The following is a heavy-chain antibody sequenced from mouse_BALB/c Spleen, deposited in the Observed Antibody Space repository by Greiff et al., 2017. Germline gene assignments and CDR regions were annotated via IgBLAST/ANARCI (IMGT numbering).Heavy chain of an antibody. V-gene: IGHV5-12-2*01. J-gene: IGHJ1*01. CDR2: ISNGGGST. D-gene: IGHD1-1*01. CDR3: ARHPSSYDWYFDV. CDR1: GFTFSSYT. Sequence: EVQLQQSGGGLVQPGGSLKLSCAASGFTFSSYTMSWVRQTPEKRLEWVAYISNGGGSTYYPDTVKGRFTISRDNAKNTLYLQMSSLKSEDTAMYYCARHPSSYDWYFDVWGAGTTVTVSS.